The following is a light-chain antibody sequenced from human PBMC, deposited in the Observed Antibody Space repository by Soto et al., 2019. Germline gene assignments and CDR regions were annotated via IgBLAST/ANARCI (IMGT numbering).Light chain of an antibody. CDR1: QNIGTY. J-gene: IGKJ2*01. Sequence: DFQMTQSPASLSASVGDRVTVTCRASQNIGTYLNWYQQQPGKAPKLLIYAASTLQRGVQSSFSGSGSGTDFTLTITSLQPEDVANDYCEENSGIPYTVGHGTKAEIK. CDR3: EENSGIPYT. V-gene: IGKV1-39*01. CDR2: AAS.